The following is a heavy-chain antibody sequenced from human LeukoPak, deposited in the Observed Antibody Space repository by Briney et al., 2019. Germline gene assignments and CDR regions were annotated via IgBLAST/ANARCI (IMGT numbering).Heavy chain of an antibody. J-gene: IGHJ4*02. D-gene: IGHD2-2*01. CDR1: GYTFTSYG. Sequence: ASVKVSCKASGYTFTSYGISWVRQAPGQGLEWMGWISAYNGNTNYAQKLQGRVTMTTDTSTSTAYMELRSLRSDDTAVYYCARERVRYCSSTSCPSFDFDYWGQGTLVTVSS. CDR2: ISAYNGNT. CDR3: ARERVRYCSSTSCPSFDFDY. V-gene: IGHV1-18*01.